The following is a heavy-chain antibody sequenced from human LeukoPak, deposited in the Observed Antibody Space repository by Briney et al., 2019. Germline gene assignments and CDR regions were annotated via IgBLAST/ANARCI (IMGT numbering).Heavy chain of an antibody. J-gene: IGHJ5*02. Sequence: GESLKISCKASGYSFTSYWIGWVRQMPGKGLEWMGIIDPSDSETRYTPSFQGQVTISVDKSLTTADLQWNSLKASDTAMYFCARLSDTTSWGQGTLVTVSS. D-gene: IGHD5-18*01. CDR3: ARLSDTTS. V-gene: IGHV5-51*01. CDR2: IDPSDSET. CDR1: GYSFTSYW.